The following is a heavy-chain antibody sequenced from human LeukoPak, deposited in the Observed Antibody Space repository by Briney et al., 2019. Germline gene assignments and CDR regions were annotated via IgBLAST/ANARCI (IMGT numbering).Heavy chain of an antibody. V-gene: IGHV1-2*02. CDR3: ARAKLNYCSGGSCYKPFDY. CDR2: INPNSGGT. CDR1: GYTFTGYY. D-gene: IGHD2-15*01. J-gene: IGHJ4*02. Sequence: ASVKVSCKASGYTFTGYYMHWVRQAPGQGLEWMGWINPNSGGTNYAQKFQGRVTMTRDTSISTAYMELSRLRSDDTAAYYCARAKLNYCSGGSCYKPFDYWGQGTLVTVSS.